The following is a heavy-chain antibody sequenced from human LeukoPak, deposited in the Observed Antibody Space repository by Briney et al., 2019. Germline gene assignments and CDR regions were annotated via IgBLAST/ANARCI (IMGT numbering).Heavy chain of an antibody. CDR2: INPNSGGT. CDR3: ARDGSAAGYYDY. CDR1: GYTFTGYY. D-gene: IGHD6-13*01. Sequence: ASVKVSCKAYGYTFTGYYMHWVRQAPGQGLEWMGWINPNSGGTNYAQKFQGRVTMTRDTSISTAYMELSRLRSDDTAVYYCARDGSAAGYYDYWGQGTLVTVSS. V-gene: IGHV1-2*02. J-gene: IGHJ4*02.